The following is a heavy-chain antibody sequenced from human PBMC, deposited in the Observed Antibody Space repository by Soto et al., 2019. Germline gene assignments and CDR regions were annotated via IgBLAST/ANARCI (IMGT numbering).Heavy chain of an antibody. CDR2: ISYSGTT. CDR1: GGSISSGNYY. V-gene: IGHV4-30-4*01. J-gene: IGHJ6*02. CDR3: ARDRVAGSSGWPYYYYYGMDV. D-gene: IGHD6-19*01. Sequence: SETLSLTCTVSGGSISSGNYYWSWIRQPPGKCLEWIGFISYSGTTHYSASLRSRVSISVDTSKNQFSLDLSSVTAADTAVYYCARDRVAGSSGWPYYYYYGMDVWGQGTTVT.